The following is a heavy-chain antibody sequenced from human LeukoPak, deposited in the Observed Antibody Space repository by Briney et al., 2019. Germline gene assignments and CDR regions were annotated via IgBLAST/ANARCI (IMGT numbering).Heavy chain of an antibody. CDR1: GGSVSSSSYY. D-gene: IGHD3-10*01. CDR2: INYSGTT. J-gene: IGHJ6*02. Sequence: SETLSLTCSVSGGSVSSSSYYWGWIRAPPGKGLEWIGSINYSGTTYYHPSLKSRVTISIDTSKNQFSLKLSSVTAADTAVYYCARGRYGSGSYYYYYYYGMDVWGQGTTVTVSS. V-gene: IGHV4-39*07. CDR3: ARGRYGSGSYYYYYYYGMDV.